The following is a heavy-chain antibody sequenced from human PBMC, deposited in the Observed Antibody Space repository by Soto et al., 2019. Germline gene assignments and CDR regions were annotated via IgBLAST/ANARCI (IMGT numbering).Heavy chain of an antibody. CDR3: ARDASIAVAGTYGWFDP. Sequence: GASVKVSCKASGYTFTSYYMHWVRQAPGQGLEWMGIINPSGGSTSYAQKFQGRVTMTRDTSTSTVYMELSSLRSEDTAVYYCARDASIAVAGTYGWFDPWGQGTLVTVSS. CDR1: GYTFTSYY. J-gene: IGHJ5*02. D-gene: IGHD6-19*01. V-gene: IGHV1-46*03. CDR2: INPSGGST.